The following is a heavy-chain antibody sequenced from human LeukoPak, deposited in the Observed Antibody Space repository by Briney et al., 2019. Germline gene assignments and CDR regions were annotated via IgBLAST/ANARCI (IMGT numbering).Heavy chain of an antibody. Sequence: ASVKVSCKASGYTFTGYYMHWVRQAPGQGLEWMGWINPNSGGTNYAQKFPGRVTMTSDTSISTAYMELSKLRSDDTAVYYCARFTSGYYGYFDYWGQGTLVTVSS. V-gene: IGHV1-2*02. CDR2: INPNSGGT. D-gene: IGHD3-22*01. CDR3: ARFTSGYYGYFDY. J-gene: IGHJ4*02. CDR1: GYTFTGYY.